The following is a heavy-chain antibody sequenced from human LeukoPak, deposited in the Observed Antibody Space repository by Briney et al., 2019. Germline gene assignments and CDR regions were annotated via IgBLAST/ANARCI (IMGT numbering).Heavy chain of an antibody. Sequence: GGSLRLSCVASGFTFSHYSMNWVRQAPGKGLEWVSSIRFTGSYIYYADSVKGRFTISRDDAKNLLSLQMSSLRAEDTAVYYCARGGRPDYWGQGTLVTVSS. CDR1: GFTFSHYS. CDR3: ARGGRPDY. D-gene: IGHD3-10*01. CDR2: IRFTGSYI. V-gene: IGHV3-21*01. J-gene: IGHJ4*02.